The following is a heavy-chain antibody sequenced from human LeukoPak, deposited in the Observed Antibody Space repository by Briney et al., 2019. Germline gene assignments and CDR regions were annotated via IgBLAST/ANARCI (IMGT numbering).Heavy chain of an antibody. CDR2: IYHSGST. J-gene: IGHJ6*02. V-gene: IGHV4-4*02. D-gene: IGHD4-17*01. CDR3: ARIYGDYYYGMDV. CDR1: GFTFSSSA. Sequence: PGGSLRLSCAASGFTFSSSAMSWVRQPPGKGLEWIGEIYHSGSTNYNPSLKSRVTISVDKSKNQFSLKLSSVTAADTAVYYCARIYGDYYYGMDVWGQGTTVTVSS.